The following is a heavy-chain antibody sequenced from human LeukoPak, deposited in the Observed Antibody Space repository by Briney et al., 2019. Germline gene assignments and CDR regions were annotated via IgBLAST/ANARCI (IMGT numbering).Heavy chain of an antibody. CDR3: ARGTPQGSSSWYPLYYFDY. CDR1: GGTFSSYA. D-gene: IGHD6-13*01. CDR2: IIPIFGTA. Sequence: GASVKVSCKASGGTFSSYAISWVRQAPGQGLEWMGGIIPIFGTANYAQKFQGRVTITADESTSTAYMELSSLRSEDTAVYYCARGTPQGSSSWYPLYYFDYWGQGTLVTVSS. J-gene: IGHJ4*02. V-gene: IGHV1-69*13.